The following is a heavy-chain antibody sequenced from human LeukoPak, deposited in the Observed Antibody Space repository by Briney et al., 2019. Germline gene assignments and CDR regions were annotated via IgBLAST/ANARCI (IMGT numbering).Heavy chain of an antibody. V-gene: IGHV1-69*04. Sequence: SVKVSCKASGGTFSSYAISWVRQAPGQGLEWMGRIIPILGIANYAQKFQGRVTSTADKSTSTAYMELSSLRSEDTAVYYCAREKSNWNYLRYWGQGTLVTVSS. CDR3: AREKSNWNYLRY. J-gene: IGHJ4*02. CDR1: GGTFSSYA. CDR2: IIPILGIA. D-gene: IGHD1-1*01.